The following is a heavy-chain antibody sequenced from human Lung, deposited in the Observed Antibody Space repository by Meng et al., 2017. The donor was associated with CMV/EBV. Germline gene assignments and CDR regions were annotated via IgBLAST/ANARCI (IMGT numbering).Heavy chain of an antibody. V-gene: IGHV4-4*02. Sequence: QGQLQESGPGVVRPAGTLALPCAVSGGSISRRNWWSWVRQPPGKGLEWIGEIYHSGSTNYNPSLKSRVTISVDKSKNQFSLKLSSVTAADTAVYYCASFPPPGKQWLVTDYWGQGTLVTVSS. CDR3: ASFPPPGKQWLVTDY. CDR2: IYHSGST. J-gene: IGHJ4*02. CDR1: GGSISRRNW. D-gene: IGHD6-19*01.